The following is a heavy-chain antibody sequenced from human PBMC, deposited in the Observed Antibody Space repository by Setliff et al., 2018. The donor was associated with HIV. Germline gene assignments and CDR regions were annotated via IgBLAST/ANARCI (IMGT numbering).Heavy chain of an antibody. CDR3: ASHLKLAATGTFDY. D-gene: IGHD6-13*01. CDR2: INPKRGDT. V-gene: IGHV1-2*02. Sequence: GASVKVSCKASGYTFTGYYIHWVRQAPGQGLGWMGWINPKRGDTNYVQKFQGRVTMTRDTSISTAYMELTRLRSDDMAVYYCASHLKLAATGTFDYWGQGTLVTVSS. CDR1: GYTFTGYY. J-gene: IGHJ4*02.